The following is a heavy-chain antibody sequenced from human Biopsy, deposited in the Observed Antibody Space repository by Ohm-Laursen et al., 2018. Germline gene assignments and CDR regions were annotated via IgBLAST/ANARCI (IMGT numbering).Heavy chain of an antibody. CDR2: ISYNKRT. Sequence: SQTLSLTCSVSGASVKTSGYFWAWIRQRPGKGLEWIGYISYNKRTHYNPSLTSRPAISFDTSNNRISLQLRSVSVADTAVYYCVREPKTGTAEAWYFDLWGRGSPVTVPS. D-gene: IGHD3-9*01. V-gene: IGHV4-31*03. J-gene: IGHJ2*01. CDR1: GASVKTSGYF. CDR3: VREPKTGTAEAWYFDL.